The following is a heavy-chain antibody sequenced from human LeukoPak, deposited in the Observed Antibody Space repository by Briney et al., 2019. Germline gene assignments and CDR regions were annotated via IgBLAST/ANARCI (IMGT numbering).Heavy chain of an antibody. Sequence: GSLRLSCAASGFTFSSYAMSWVRQAPGKGLEWIGEINHSGSTNYNPSLKSRVTISVDTSKNQFSLKLSSVTAADTAVYHCASSLVSWGGKIWVAGIFDYWGQGTLVTVSS. J-gene: IGHJ4*02. D-gene: IGHD6-19*01. CDR2: INHSGST. CDR1: GFTFSSYA. V-gene: IGHV4-34*01. CDR3: ASSLVSWGGKIWVAGIFDY.